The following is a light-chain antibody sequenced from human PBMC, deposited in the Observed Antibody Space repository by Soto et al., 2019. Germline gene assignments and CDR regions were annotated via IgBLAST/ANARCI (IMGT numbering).Light chain of an antibody. Sequence: QSALTQPASVSGSPGQSITISCTGTSSDVGGYNYVSWYQQLPGKAPKLMIYDVSNRPSGVSNRFSGSKSDNTASLTISGLQAEDEADYYCSSYTSSSSYVFATGTKLTVL. J-gene: IGLJ1*01. V-gene: IGLV2-14*01. CDR2: DVS. CDR3: SSYTSSSSYV. CDR1: SSDVGGYNY.